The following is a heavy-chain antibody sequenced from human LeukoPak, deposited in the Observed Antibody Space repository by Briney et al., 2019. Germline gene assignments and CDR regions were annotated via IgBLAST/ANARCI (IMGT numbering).Heavy chain of an antibody. Sequence: ASVKVSCKASGYTFTSYAMHWVRQAPGQRLEWMGWINAGNGNTKYSQKFQGRVTITRDTSASTAYMELSSLRSEDTAVYYCARDLRIAAYPEGDYWGQGTLVTVSS. V-gene: IGHV1-3*01. CDR2: INAGNGNT. CDR3: ARDLRIAAYPEGDY. CDR1: GYTFTSYA. D-gene: IGHD6-13*01. J-gene: IGHJ4*02.